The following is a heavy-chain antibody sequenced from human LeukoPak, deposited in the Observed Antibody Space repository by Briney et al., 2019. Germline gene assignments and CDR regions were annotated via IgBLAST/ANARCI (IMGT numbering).Heavy chain of an antibody. Sequence: SETLSLTCTVSGGSISSGGYYWSWIRQHPGKGLEWIGYIYYSGSTYYNPSLKSRVTISVDTSKNQFSLKLSSVTAADTAVYYCASRYSGLPPDHRFDYWGQGTLVTVSS. CDR2: IYYSGST. D-gene: IGHD5-12*01. J-gene: IGHJ4*02. CDR3: ASRYSGLPPDHRFDY. CDR1: GGSISSGGYY. V-gene: IGHV4-31*03.